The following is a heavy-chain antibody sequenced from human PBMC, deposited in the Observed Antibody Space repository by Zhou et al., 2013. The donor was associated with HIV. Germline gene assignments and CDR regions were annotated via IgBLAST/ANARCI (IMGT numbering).Heavy chain of an antibody. CDR3: ARLDTMLAAVGAFLDY. Sequence: QVQLVQSGPEVKKPGASVKVSCKASGGSFNSYPISWVRQAPGQGFEWMGRITPLVGITQYAQKFQARVTFTADKSTGTAYMELSSLRSEDTAVYYCARLDTMLAAVGAFLDYWGQGTLVSVSA. CDR1: GGSFNSYP. V-gene: IGHV1-69*04. D-gene: IGHD1-26*01. CDR2: ITPLVGIT. J-gene: IGHJ4*02.